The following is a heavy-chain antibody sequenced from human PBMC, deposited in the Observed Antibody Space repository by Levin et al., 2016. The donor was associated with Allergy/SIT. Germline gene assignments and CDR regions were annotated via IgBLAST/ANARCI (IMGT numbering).Heavy chain of an antibody. J-gene: IGHJ4*02. CDR1: GFTFSNYG. D-gene: IGHD5-18*01. CDR3: AKGSGGYSYDN. Sequence: GESLKISCAASGFTFSNYGMHWVRQAPGKGLEWVAIISYDGSNKYHADSVKGRFTISRDNSKNTLYLQMNSLRAEDTALYYCAKGSGGYSYDNWGQGTLVTVSS. CDR2: ISYDGSNK. V-gene: IGHV3-30*18.